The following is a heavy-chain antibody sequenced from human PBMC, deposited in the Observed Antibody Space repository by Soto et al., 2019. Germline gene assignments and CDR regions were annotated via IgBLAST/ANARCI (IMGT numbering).Heavy chain of an antibody. CDR2: IYYSGST. Sequence: ASETLSLTCTVSGGSVSSGSYYWSWIRQPPGKGLEWIGYIYYSGSTNYNPSLKSRVTISVDTSKNQFSLKLSSVTAADTAAYYCARDTNHRELEARYYYYYGMDVWGQGTTVTVSS. D-gene: IGHD1-1*01. CDR1: GGSVSSGSYY. CDR3: ARDTNHRELEARYYYYYGMDV. J-gene: IGHJ6*02. V-gene: IGHV4-61*01.